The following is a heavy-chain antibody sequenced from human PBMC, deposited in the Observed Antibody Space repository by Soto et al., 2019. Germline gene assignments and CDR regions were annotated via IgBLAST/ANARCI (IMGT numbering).Heavy chain of an antibody. CDR2: ISGSGGTT. CDR3: AKDLADGYITEAITLDY. V-gene: IGHV3-23*01. J-gene: IGHJ4*02. Sequence: PGGSLRLSCVASGFIFSTYGMSWVRQVPGKGLEWVSGISGSGGTTYYADSVKGRFTISRDKSKNTLYLQMNSLRADDTAVYYCAKDLADGYITEAITLDYWGQGTLVTVSS. D-gene: IGHD5-18*01. CDR1: GFIFSTYG.